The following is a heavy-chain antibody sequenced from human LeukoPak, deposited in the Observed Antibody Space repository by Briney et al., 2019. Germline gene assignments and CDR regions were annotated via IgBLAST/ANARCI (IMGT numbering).Heavy chain of an antibody. J-gene: IGHJ3*02. CDR3: AKDFWSDIVVVVAANAFDI. D-gene: IGHD2-15*01. CDR1: GFTLTSYC. CDR2: IIGSGGST. V-gene: IGHV3-23*01. Sequence: PGGTLRLSCAASGFTLTSYCMRWVRQAPEGGLEGGSAIIGSGGSTYYADSVKGRFTISRDNSKNTLYLQMNSLRAEDTAVYYCAKDFWSDIVVVVAANAFDIWGQGTMVTVTS.